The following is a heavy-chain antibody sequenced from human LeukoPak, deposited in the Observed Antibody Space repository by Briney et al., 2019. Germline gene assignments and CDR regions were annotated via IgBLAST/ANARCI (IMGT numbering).Heavy chain of an antibody. CDR2: IHPSSGAT. CDR1: GYTFIAYH. Sequence: ASVKVSCKASGYTFIAYHMHWVRQAPGQGLEWMGRIHPSSGATNYAQRFQGRVTLTRDTSINTAYMELSRLTSDDTAVYYCVRDGSYYDSRGYYYLYWGQGTLVTVSS. CDR3: VRDGSYYDSRGYYYLY. D-gene: IGHD3-22*01. J-gene: IGHJ4*02. V-gene: IGHV1-2*06.